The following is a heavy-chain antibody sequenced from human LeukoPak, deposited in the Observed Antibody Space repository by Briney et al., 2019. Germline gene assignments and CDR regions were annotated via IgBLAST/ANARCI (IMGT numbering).Heavy chain of an antibody. CDR1: GFTFSSYG. J-gene: IGHJ4*02. CDR3: ARGYCTNGVCYAGTTLDY. D-gene: IGHD2-8*01. CDR2: ISYDGSNK. Sequence: QPGRSLRLSCAASGFTFSSYGMHWVRQAPGKGLEWVAVISYDGSNKYYADSVKGRFTISRDNSKNTLYLQMNSLRAEDTAVYYCARGYCTNGVCYAGTTLDYWGQGTLVTVSS. V-gene: IGHV3-30*03.